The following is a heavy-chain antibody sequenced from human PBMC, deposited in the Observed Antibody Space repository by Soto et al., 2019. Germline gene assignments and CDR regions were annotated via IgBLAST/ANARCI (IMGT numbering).Heavy chain of an antibody. D-gene: IGHD3-22*01. CDR2: ISAYNGTA. CDR1: GYTFTSYG. J-gene: IGHJ4*02. V-gene: IGHV1-18*04. CDR3: ARNYYYDSSGYYYPGY. Sequence: ASVKISCKASGYTFTSYGISWVRQAPGQGLEWMGWISAYNGTANYAQKFQGRVTITADESTSTAYMELSSLRSEDTAVYYCARNYYYDSSGYYYPGYWGQGTLVTVSS.